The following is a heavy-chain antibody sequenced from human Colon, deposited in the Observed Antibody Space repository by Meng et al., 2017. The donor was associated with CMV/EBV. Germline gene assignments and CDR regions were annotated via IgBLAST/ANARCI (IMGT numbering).Heavy chain of an antibody. V-gene: IGHV1-2*02. Sequence: VVWVQFGARVKEPGASMKVPCNTTGYTFSDYHIPWVRQAPGQGLEWMGWINSNSGATDYAQKFQGRFTMTRDTSITTVYMELSSLRSDDTAVYYCARDPSGSRVPFDYWGQGSLVTVSS. CDR2: INSNSGAT. CDR3: ARDPSGSRVPFDY. CDR1: GYTFSDYH. J-gene: IGHJ4*02. D-gene: IGHD1-26*01.